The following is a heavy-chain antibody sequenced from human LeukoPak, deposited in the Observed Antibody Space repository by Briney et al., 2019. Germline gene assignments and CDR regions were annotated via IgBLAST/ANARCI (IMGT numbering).Heavy chain of an antibody. D-gene: IGHD3-22*01. J-gene: IGHJ4*02. CDR3: ARRGDNNGYFDY. Sequence: GGSLRLSCAASGFTFSSYAMSWVRQDPGKGLEWVSAISGSGGSAYYADSVKGRFTISRGNSKNTLYLQMNSLRAEDTAVYYCARRGDNNGYFDYWGQGTLVTVSS. CDR1: GFTFSSYA. CDR2: ISGSGGSA. V-gene: IGHV3-23*01.